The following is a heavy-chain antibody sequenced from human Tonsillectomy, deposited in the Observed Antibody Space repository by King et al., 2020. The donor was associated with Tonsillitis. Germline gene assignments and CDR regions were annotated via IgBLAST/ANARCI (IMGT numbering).Heavy chain of an antibody. Sequence: VQLVESGGGLVKPGGSLRLSCAASGFTFSSYSMNGVRQSPGKGLEWVSSISSSSSYIYYADSVKGRFAISRDNAKHSLYLQMNSLRAEDTAVYYCARDCSGGSCYPYYYGMDVWGQGTTVTVSS. D-gene: IGHD2-15*01. CDR1: GFTFSSYS. J-gene: IGHJ6*02. CDR2: ISSSSSYI. V-gene: IGHV3-21*01. CDR3: ARDCSGGSCYPYYYGMDV.